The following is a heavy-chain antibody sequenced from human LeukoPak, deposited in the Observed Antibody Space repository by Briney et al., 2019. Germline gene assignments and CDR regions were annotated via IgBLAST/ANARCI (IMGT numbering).Heavy chain of an antibody. CDR2: IGGGPAPV. CDR1: GFTFSNYA. Sequence: GGSLRLSCAASGFTFSNYAMTWVRQTPGKGLEWVATIGGGPAPVFYADSVKGRFTISRDDSKNTLFLQMNSLRVEDTAIYYRAKDLGYCSGTSCYWDCWGQGTLVTVSS. J-gene: IGHJ4*02. CDR3: AKDLGYCSGTSCYWDC. D-gene: IGHD2-2*01. V-gene: IGHV3-23*01.